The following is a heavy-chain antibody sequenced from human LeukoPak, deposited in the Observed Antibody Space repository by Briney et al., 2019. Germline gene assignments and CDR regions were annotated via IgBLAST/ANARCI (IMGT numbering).Heavy chain of an antibody. J-gene: IGHJ6*04. CDR3: ARDPIVVVPAAIEGSYYYYYYGMDV. CDR2: IYYSGST. D-gene: IGHD2-2*01. Sequence: SETLSLTCTVSGGSISSYYWSWVRQPPGKGLEWIEYIYYSGSTNYNPSLKSRVTISVDTSKNQFSLKLSSVTAADTAVYYCARDPIVVVPAAIEGSYYYYYYGMDVWGKGTTVTVSS. CDR1: GGSISSYY. V-gene: IGHV4-59*01.